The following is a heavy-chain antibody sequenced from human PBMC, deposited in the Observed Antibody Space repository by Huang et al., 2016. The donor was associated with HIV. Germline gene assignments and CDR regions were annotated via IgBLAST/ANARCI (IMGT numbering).Heavy chain of an antibody. J-gene: IGHJ4*02. CDR3: AKGGSAAAVLDF. CDR2: ISYDSKTK. CDR1: GFTFSSYG. V-gene: IGHV3-30*18. D-gene: IGHD6-13*01. Sequence: QVQLVESGGGVVQPGRSLRISCAASGFTFSSYGMHWVRQAPGNGLEWVAVISYDSKTKYYADSVKGRFSISSDNSKTTVYLQLNSLRLEDTAVYYCAKGGSAAAVLDFWGQGTLVTVSS.